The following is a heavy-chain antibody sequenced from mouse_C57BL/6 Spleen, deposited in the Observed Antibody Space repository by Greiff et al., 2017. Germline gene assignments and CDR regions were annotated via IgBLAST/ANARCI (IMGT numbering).Heavy chain of an antibody. J-gene: IGHJ1*03. CDR1: GYTFTSYW. CDR3: ATGVAALYFEG. CDR2: IDPCDSYT. D-gene: IGHD1-1*01. V-gene: IGHV1-69*01. Sequence: QVQLQQPGAELVMPGASVKLSCKASGYTFTSYWMHWVKQRPGQGLEWIGEIDPCDSYTNYNQKFKGKATLTVDKSSSTAYMQLISLTSEDSAVYDCATGVAALYFEGGGTVITVT.